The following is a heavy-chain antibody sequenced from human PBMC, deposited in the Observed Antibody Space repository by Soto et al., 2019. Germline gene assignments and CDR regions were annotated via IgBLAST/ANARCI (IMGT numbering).Heavy chain of an antibody. J-gene: IGHJ6*02. Sequence: HPGGSLRLSCSASGFTFSSYAMHWVRQAPGKGLEYVSAISRNGGSTYYADSVKGRFTISRDNSKNTLYLQISSLRAEDTAVYYCARGSMVRGVMWYYYYGMDVWGQGTTVTVSS. V-gene: IGHV3-64D*06. D-gene: IGHD3-10*01. CDR1: GFTFSSYA. CDR3: ARGSMVRGVMWYYYYGMDV. CDR2: ISRNGGST.